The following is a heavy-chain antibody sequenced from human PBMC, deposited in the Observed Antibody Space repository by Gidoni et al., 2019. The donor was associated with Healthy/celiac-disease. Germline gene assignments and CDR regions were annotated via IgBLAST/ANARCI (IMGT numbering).Heavy chain of an antibody. Sequence: QVQLQQWGAGLLKPSETLSLTCAVYGGSFSGYYWSWIRQPPGKGLEWIGEINHSGSTNYNPSLKSRVTISVDTSKNQFSLKLSSVTAADTAVYYCARGRYYYGSGSYYKAKGAAAFDIWGQGTMVTVSS. CDR1: GGSFSGYY. CDR3: ARGRYYYGSGSYYKAKGAAAFDI. CDR2: INHSGST. D-gene: IGHD3-10*01. V-gene: IGHV4-34*01. J-gene: IGHJ3*02.